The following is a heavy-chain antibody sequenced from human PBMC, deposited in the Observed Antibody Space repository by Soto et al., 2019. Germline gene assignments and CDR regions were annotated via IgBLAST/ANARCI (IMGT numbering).Heavy chain of an antibody. Sequence: GGSLILSCAASGFTFSDHYMDWVRQAPGKGLEWVGRTRNKANSYTTEYAASVKGRFTISRDDSKNSLYLQMNSLKTEDTAVYYCARDDYVSSYWGQGTLVTVSS. V-gene: IGHV3-72*01. D-gene: IGHD4-17*01. CDR2: TRNKANSYTT. J-gene: IGHJ4*02. CDR3: ARDDYVSSY. CDR1: GFTFSDHY.